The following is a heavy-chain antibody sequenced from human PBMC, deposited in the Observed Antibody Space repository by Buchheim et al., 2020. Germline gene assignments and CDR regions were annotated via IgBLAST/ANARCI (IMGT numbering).Heavy chain of an antibody. V-gene: IGHV4-34*01. Sequence: QVQLQQWGAGLLKPSETLSLTCAVYGGSFSGYYWSWIRQPPGKGLEWIGEINHSGSTNYNPSLKSRVTISVGTSKNQFSLKLSSVTAADTAVYYCARGKPRPHYYGMDVWGQGTT. CDR3: ARGKPRPHYYGMDV. CDR1: GGSFSGYY. J-gene: IGHJ6*02. CDR2: INHSGST.